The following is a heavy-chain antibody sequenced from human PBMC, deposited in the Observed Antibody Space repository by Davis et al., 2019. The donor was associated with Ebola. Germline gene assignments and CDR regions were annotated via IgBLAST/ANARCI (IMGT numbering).Heavy chain of an antibody. V-gene: IGHV3-73*01. CDR1: GFTFSGSA. Sequence: GGSLRLSCAASGFTFSGSAMHWVRQASGKGLEWVGRIRSKANSYATAYAASVKGRFTISRDDSKNTAYLQMNSLKTEDTAVYYCTRAQQLDEYWGQGTLVTVSS. CDR2: IRSKANSYAT. D-gene: IGHD6-13*01. CDR3: TRAQQLDEY. J-gene: IGHJ4*02.